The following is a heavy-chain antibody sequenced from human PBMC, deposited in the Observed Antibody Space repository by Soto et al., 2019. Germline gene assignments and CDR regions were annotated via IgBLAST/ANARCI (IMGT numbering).Heavy chain of an antibody. CDR3: ARDSADHCSGGSCYGLIDY. J-gene: IGHJ4*02. CDR1: GFTFSNAW. Sequence: GGSLRLSCAASGFTFSNAWINWVRQAPGKGLEWVSSISSSSSYIFYADSVKGRFTISRDNAKNSLYLQMNSLRAEDTAVYYCARDSADHCSGGSCYGLIDYWGQGTLVTVFS. V-gene: IGHV3-21*01. D-gene: IGHD2-15*01. CDR2: ISSSSSYI.